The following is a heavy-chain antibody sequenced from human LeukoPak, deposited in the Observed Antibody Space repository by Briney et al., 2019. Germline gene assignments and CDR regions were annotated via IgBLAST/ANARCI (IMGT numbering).Heavy chain of an antibody. D-gene: IGHD5-24*01. CDR3: ARGPYRDGLRYGFDP. CDR1: GFTFSSYS. V-gene: IGHV3-21*01. J-gene: IGHJ5*02. CDR2: ISSSSYI. Sequence: GGSLRLSCAASGFTFSSYSMNWVRQAPGKGLEWVSSISSSSYIYYADSVKGRFTISRDNAKNSLYLQMNSLRAEDTAVYYCARGPYRDGLRYGFDPWGQGTLVTVSS.